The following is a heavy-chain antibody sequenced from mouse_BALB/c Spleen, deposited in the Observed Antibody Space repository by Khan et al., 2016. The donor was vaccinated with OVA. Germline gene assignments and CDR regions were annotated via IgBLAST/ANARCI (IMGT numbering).Heavy chain of an antibody. Sequence: DLVKPGASVKLSCKASGYTFTSYWINWIKQRPGQGLECIGRIAPGSGSTYYHEIFKGKATLTVDTSSSTAYIQRSSMSSEYSAVYFCARENYYGTSYYAMDYWGQGTSVTVSA. J-gene: IGHJ4*01. V-gene: IGHV1S41*01. D-gene: IGHD2-1*01. CDR3: ARENYYGTSYYAMDY. CDR2: IAPGSGST. CDR1: GYTFTSYW.